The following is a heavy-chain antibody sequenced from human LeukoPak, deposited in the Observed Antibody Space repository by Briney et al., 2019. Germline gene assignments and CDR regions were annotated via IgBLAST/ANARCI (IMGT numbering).Heavy chain of an antibody. J-gene: IGHJ6*03. CDR2: ISSSGSTI. Sequence: GGSLRLSCAASGFTFSSYEMNWVRQAPGKGLEWVSYISSSGSTIYYADSVKGRFTISRDNSRNTLYLQMNSLSTDDTAVYYCAKASRGTIAAVETHYNYYMDVYGKGTTVTVSS. CDR3: AKASRGTIAAVETHYNYYMDV. V-gene: IGHV3-48*03. CDR1: GFTFSSYE. D-gene: IGHD6-13*01.